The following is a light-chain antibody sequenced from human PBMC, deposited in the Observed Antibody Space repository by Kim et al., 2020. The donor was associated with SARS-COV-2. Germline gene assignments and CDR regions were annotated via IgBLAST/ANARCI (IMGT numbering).Light chain of an antibody. CDR2: DVT. Sequence: PGQSITISCTETSSDDHDYNYVSWYQQHPGKAPKLMIYDVTHRPSGVSNRFSGSKSGNTASLTISGLQAEDEADYYCNSHTGGILVFGGGTQLTVL. J-gene: IGLJ2*01. CDR1: SSDDHDYNY. V-gene: IGLV2-14*03. CDR3: NSHTGGILV.